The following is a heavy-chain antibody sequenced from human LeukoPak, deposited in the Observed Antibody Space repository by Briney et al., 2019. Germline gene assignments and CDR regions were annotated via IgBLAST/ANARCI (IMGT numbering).Heavy chain of an antibody. CDR3: ARVKAFQGGYYFDY. Sequence: PGGSLRLSCAASGFTFSSYAMHWVRQAPGKGLEYVSAISSNGGSTYYANSVKGRFTISRDNSKNTLYLQMGSLRAEDMAVYYCARVKAFQGGYYFDYWGQGTLVTVSS. CDR2: ISSNGGST. D-gene: IGHD3-3*02. J-gene: IGHJ4*02. CDR1: GFTFSSYA. V-gene: IGHV3-64*01.